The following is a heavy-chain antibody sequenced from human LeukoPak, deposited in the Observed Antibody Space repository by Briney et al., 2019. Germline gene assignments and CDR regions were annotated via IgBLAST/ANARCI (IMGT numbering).Heavy chain of an antibody. V-gene: IGHV3-64D*06. D-gene: IGHD3-16*01. Sequence: GGSLRLSCSASGFTFSTFAMHWVRQAPGKRLEYVSGINNNGDSTYYSDSVKARLTISRDNSKNTLFLQMASLRAEDTAVCYCVKTMMTFGGVIWTDAFDIWGQGTMVIVSS. CDR2: INNNGDST. CDR1: GFTFSTFA. J-gene: IGHJ3*02. CDR3: VKTMMTFGGVIWTDAFDI.